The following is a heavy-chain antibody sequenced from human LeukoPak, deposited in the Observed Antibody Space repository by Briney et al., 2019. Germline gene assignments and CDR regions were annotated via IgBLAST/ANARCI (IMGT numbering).Heavy chain of an antibody. Sequence: PSETLSLTCTVSGGSISSYYWSWIQQPPGKGLEWIGYIYYSGSTNYNPSLKSRVTISVDTSKNQFSLKLSSVTAADTAVYYCASCAGSSGYYSGWGQGTLVTVSS. D-gene: IGHD3-22*01. CDR2: IYYSGST. CDR3: ASCAGSSGYYSG. CDR1: GGSISSYY. J-gene: IGHJ4*02. V-gene: IGHV4-59*01.